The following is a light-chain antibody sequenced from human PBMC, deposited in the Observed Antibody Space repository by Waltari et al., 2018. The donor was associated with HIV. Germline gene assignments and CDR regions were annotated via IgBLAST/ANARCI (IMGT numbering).Light chain of an antibody. J-gene: IGKJ1*01. Sequence: EVVMTQSPATLSVSPGESATLSCRASQSVTTKLAWYQQQPGQAPRLLIYGASTRATGVPARFSGVGSGTEFTLTISSLQSEDFAVYYCLQYNNWPPWTFGQGTKVEIK. CDR3: LQYNNWPPWT. CDR2: GAS. CDR1: QSVTTK. V-gene: IGKV3-15*01.